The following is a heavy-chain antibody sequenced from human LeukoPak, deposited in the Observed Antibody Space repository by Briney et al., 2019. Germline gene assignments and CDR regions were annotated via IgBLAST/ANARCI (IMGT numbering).Heavy chain of an antibody. V-gene: IGHV4-61*02. CDR3: ARDRLTWFDP. J-gene: IGHJ5*02. D-gene: IGHD3-16*01. Sequence: SETLSLTCTVSGGSVSSGSYYWSWIRQPAGKGLEWIGRIYTSGSTNYNPSLKSRVTMSVDTSKNQFSLKLSSVTAADTAVYYCARDRLTWFDPWGQGTLVTVSS. CDR1: GGSVSSGSYY. CDR2: IYTSGST.